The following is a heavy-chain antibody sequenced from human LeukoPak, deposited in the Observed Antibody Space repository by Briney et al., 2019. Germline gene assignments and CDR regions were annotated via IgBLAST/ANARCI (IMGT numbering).Heavy chain of an antibody. D-gene: IGHD1-26*01. Sequence: SETLSLTCTVSGGSISSSNYYWGWIRQPPGKGLEWIGSISYSGTTYYNPSLKSRVTIFVGTSKNQFSLKLSSVTAADTAVYYCASKQWVYYYMDVWGKGTTVTVSS. CDR3: ASKQWVYYYMDV. V-gene: IGHV4-39*01. CDR1: GGSISSSNYY. J-gene: IGHJ6*03. CDR2: ISYSGTT.